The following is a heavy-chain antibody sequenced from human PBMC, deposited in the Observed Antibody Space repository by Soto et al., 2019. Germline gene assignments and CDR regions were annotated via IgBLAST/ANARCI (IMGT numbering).Heavy chain of an antibody. D-gene: IGHD2-15*01. CDR2: ISSSSSTI. J-gene: IGHJ5*02. Sequence: PGGSLRLSCAASGFTFSSYSMNWVRQAPGKGLEWFSYISSSSSTIYYADSVKGRFTISRDNAKNSLYLQMNSLRAEDTAVYYCARVVVVAARWFDPWGQGTLVTVSS. CDR1: GFTFSSYS. V-gene: IGHV3-48*01. CDR3: ARVVVVAARWFDP.